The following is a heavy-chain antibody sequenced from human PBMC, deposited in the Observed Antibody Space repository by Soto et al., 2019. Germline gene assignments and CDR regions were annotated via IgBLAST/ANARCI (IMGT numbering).Heavy chain of an antibody. J-gene: IGHJ6*03. D-gene: IGHD3-3*01. CDR2: IKRDGSTT. CDR1: GFTFSDYW. CDR3: ARGAIKLYTEDV. Sequence: PGGSLRLSCAASGFTFSDYWMHWVRQAPGKGLEWVARIKRDGSTTNFADAVKGRFTISRDNAENTLYLEMNSLRVEDTADYDRARGAIKLYTEDVWGKGATDTDSS. V-gene: IGHV3-74*01.